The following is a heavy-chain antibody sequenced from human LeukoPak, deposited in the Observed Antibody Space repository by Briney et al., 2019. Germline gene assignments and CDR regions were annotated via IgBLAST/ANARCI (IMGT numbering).Heavy chain of an antibody. D-gene: IGHD2-2*01. CDR1: GYTFTGYY. V-gene: IGHV1-2*02. J-gene: IGHJ4*02. CDR3: AERYCSSTSCDSYDFDC. CDR2: SHPNNSGT. Sequence: GASVKLSFKATGYTFTGYYLHWVRQAPGQGHGLMGLSHPNNSGTNYAQKFQGRVAMTRDTSISTAYRELSRLRSDDTAVYYCAERYCSSTSCDSYDFDCWGQGTMVTVSS.